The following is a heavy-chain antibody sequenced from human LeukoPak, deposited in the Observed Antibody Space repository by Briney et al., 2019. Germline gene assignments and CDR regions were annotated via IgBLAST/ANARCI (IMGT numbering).Heavy chain of an antibody. J-gene: IGHJ4*02. CDR2: ISGSTTYT. V-gene: IGHV3-21*05. CDR3: ARGLPAGYSTPGY. D-gene: IGHD6-13*01. Sequence: GGSLRLSRAASGFIFSSHTMHWVRQAPGKGLQWVSYISGSTTYTYYADSVRGRFTISRDNAKNSLYLQMNSLRAEDTAVYYCARGLPAGYSTPGYWGQGTLVTVSS. CDR1: GFIFSSHT.